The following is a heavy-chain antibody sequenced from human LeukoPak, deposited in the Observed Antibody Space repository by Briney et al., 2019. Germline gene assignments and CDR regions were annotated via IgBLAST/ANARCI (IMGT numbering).Heavy chain of an antibody. V-gene: IGHV4-39*07. D-gene: IGHD2-2*01. CDR3: ARDRSASYYLYYGLDV. Sequence: SETLSLTCTVSGGSISSSSYYWGWIRQPPGKGLEWIGSIYYSGSTYYNPSLKSRVTISVATSKNQFSLKVNSVTAADTAVYYCARDRSASYYLYYGLDVWGQGTTVTVSS. CDR2: IYYSGST. CDR1: GGSISSSSYY. J-gene: IGHJ6*02.